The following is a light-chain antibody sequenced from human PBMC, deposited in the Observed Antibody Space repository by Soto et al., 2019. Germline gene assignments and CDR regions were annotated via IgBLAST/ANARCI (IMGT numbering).Light chain of an antibody. V-gene: IGLV2-11*01. J-gene: IGLJ1*01. CDR2: DVS. CDR1: SSVVGAYNY. CDR3: CSYTGSSPFV. Sequence: QSALTQPRSVSGSPGQSVTISCTGTSSVVGAYNYVSWYQQHPGKAPKLIIYDVSKRPSGVPDRFSGSKSGNTASLTISGLQAEHEADYYCCSYTGSSPFVFGAGTKVTVL.